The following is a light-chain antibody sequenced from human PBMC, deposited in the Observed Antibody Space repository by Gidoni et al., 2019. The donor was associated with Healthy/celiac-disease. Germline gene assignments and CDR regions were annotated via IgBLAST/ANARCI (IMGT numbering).Light chain of an antibody. J-gene: IGKJ4*01. CDR2: DTS. CDR3: QQRKNWPPLT. V-gene: IGKV3-11*01. Sequence: ETVLTQSPATLSLSPGERATLSCRASHSVDIYLAWYQQKPGQAPRLLIYDTSNRATGIPARFSGSGSGTDFTLTISSLEPEDCAVYYCQQRKNWPPLTFGGGTKVEIK. CDR1: HSVDIY.